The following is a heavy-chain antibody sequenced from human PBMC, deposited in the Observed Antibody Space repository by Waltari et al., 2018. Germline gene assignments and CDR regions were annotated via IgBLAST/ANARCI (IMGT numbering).Heavy chain of an antibody. J-gene: IGHJ4*02. Sequence: EVQLAESGGGLVQPGRCLGLSCTAPGFNFGESAMTWVRQVPGKGLEWVGFIRSKTYGGAPEYAASVKGRFTISRDDSKSVAYLQMNSLRTEDTALYYCTRADGMTDLDYWGQGALVTVSS. CDR2: IRSKTYGGAP. V-gene: IGHV3-49*04. CDR3: TRADGMTDLDY. CDR1: GFNFGESA.